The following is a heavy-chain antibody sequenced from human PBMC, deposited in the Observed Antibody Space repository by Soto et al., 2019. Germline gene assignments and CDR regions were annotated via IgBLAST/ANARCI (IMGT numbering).Heavy chain of an antibody. Sequence: GGSLRLSCAASGFTFSSYAMSWVRQAPGKGLEWVSAISGSGGSTYYADSVKGRFTISRDNSKNTLYLQMNSLRAEDTAVYYCAKGGYQYYYDSSGYHYWGQGTLVTVSS. CDR1: GFTFSSYA. CDR3: AKGGYQYYYDSSGYHY. J-gene: IGHJ4*02. CDR2: ISGSGGST. V-gene: IGHV3-23*01. D-gene: IGHD3-22*01.